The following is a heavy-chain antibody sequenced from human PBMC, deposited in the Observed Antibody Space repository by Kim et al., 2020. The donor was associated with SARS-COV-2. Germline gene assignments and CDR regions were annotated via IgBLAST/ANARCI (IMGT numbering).Heavy chain of an antibody. Sequence: GGSLRLSCAASRFTFSNYAMNWVRQAPGKGLEWVSYISTGSDYIYYADSVKGRFTVSRDNAKNSLYLQMNSLRDEDTAVYYCARELENSSSRGGLWGQGTLVTVSS. D-gene: IGHD6-6*01. CDR2: ISTGSDYI. V-gene: IGHV3-21*05. CDR3: ARELENSSSRGGL. J-gene: IGHJ4*02. CDR1: RFTFSNYA.